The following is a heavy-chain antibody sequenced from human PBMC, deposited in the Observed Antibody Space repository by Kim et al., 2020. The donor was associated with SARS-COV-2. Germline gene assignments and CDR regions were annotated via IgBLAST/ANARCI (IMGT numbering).Heavy chain of an antibody. V-gene: IGHV4-34*01. D-gene: IGHD3-9*01. CDR3: ARGWYYDILPGMDV. CDR2: INHSGST. J-gene: IGHJ6*02. CDR1: GGSFSGYY. Sequence: SETLSLTCAVYGGSFSGYYWSWIRQPPGKGLEWIGEINHSGSTNYNPSLKSRVTISVDTSKNQFSLKLSSVTAADTAVYYCARGWYYDILPGMDVWGQGTTVTVSS.